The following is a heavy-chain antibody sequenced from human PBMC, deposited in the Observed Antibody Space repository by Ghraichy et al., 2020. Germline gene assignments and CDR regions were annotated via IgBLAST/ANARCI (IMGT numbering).Heavy chain of an antibody. Sequence: SETLSLTCAVYVGSFSGYYWSWIRQPPGKGLEWIGEINPTGTTNNNPSLKSRLILLVDPYKNQFSLQLKSVTDADTAVYSCARRRQTWSAAEGDAFDIWVNGTMFTVSS. CDR2: INPTGTT. J-gene: IGHJ3*02. CDR3: ARRRQTWSAAEGDAFDI. D-gene: IGHD5-18*01. V-gene: IGHV4-34*01. CDR1: VGSFSGYY.